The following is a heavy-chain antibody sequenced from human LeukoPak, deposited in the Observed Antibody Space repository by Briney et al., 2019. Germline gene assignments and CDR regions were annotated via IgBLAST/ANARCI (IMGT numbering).Heavy chain of an antibody. CDR2: IYYSGST. V-gene: IGHV4-59*01. Sequence: SETLSLTCTVSGGSISSYYWSWIRQPPGKGLEWIGYIYYSGSTNYNPSLKSRVTISVDTSKNQFSLKLSSVTAADTAVYYCARGDFVYYFDYWGQGTLVTVSS. CDR3: ARGDFVYYFDY. D-gene: IGHD3-3*01. J-gene: IGHJ4*02. CDR1: GGSISSYY.